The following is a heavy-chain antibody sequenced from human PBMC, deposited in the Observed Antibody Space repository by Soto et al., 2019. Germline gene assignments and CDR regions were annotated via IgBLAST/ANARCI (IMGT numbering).Heavy chain of an antibody. CDR3: AKDRDYPRDQFHY. CDR1: GFTFTYYA. D-gene: IGHD2-2*01. Sequence: EVQLLESGGGLVQPGGSLRLSCTASGFTFTYYAFSWVRQAPGKGLEWVSAISANGQGIYYADSVRGRFTISRDNSKNTVFLHMDSLRAEDTAVYYCAKDRDYPRDQFHYWRQGTLVTVSS. CDR2: ISANGQGI. J-gene: IGHJ4*02. V-gene: IGHV3-23*01.